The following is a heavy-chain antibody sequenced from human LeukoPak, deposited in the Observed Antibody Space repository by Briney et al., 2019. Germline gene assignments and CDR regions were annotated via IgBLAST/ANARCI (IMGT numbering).Heavy chain of an antibody. D-gene: IGHD2-21*01. Sequence: SETLSLTCTVSGGSISSSSYYWGWIRQPPGKGLEWIGNIYYSGSTYYNPSLKSRVTISVDTSKNQFSLKLTSVTAADTAVYYCARVLPVINYMDVWGKGTTVTVSS. CDR2: IYYSGST. V-gene: IGHV4-39*01. CDR1: GGSISSSSYY. CDR3: ARVLPVINYMDV. J-gene: IGHJ6*03.